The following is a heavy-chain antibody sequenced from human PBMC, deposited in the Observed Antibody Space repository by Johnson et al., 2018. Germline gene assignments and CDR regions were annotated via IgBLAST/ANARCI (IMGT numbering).Heavy chain of an antibody. CDR1: GFTFINYV. D-gene: IGHD1-7*01. Sequence: VQLVESGGALVQPGGSLRLSCVVSGFTFINYVMNWVRQAPGRGLEWISVISESGDTTYYADSVKGRFTISRDDSQKTLFLQMSGLRAEDTAVYFCETGHYLAGTTYSQHWGQGSLVTVSS. V-gene: IGHV3-23*04. CDR2: ISESGDTT. CDR3: ETGHYLAGTTYSQH. J-gene: IGHJ1*01.